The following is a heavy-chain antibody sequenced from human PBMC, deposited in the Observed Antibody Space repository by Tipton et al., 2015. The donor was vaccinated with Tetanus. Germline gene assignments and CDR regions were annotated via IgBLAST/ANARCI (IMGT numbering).Heavy chain of an antibody. CDR3: ARDHGITWGGMGYYYGMDV. J-gene: IGHJ6*02. CDR2: IYHRGST. D-gene: IGHD3-16*01. V-gene: IGHV4-30-4*08. Sequence: LSLTCTVSGGSISSGGYYWTWIRQHPGKGLEWIGNIYHRGSTYYNPSLKSRVTISVDTSKNQFSLRLSSVTAADTAVYYCARDHGITWGGMGYYYGMDVWGQGTTVTVSS. CDR1: GGSISSGGYY.